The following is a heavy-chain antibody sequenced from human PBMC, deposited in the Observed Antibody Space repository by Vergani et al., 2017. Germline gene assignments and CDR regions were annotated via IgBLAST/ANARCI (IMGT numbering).Heavy chain of an antibody. D-gene: IGHD2-2*01. J-gene: IGHJ6*03. CDR2: INPSGGST. V-gene: IGHV1-46*01. CDR1: GYTFTSYY. CDR3: AKGGKYQLLSSPHYYYYYMDV. Sequence: QVQLVQSGAEVKKPGASVKVSCKASGYTFTSYYMHWVRQAPGQGLEWMGIINPSGGSTSYAQKFQGRVTMTRDTSTSTVYMELSSLRSEDTAVYYCAKGGKYQLLSSPHYYYYYMDVWGKGTTVTVSS.